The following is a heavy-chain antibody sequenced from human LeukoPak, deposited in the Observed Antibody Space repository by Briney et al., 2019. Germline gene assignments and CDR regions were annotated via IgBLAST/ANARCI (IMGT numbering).Heavy chain of an antibody. V-gene: IGHV3-30*18. CDR3: AKDPMTYSSGSFTPVDY. CDR1: GFTFSSYA. CDR2: ISYDGSNK. Sequence: GRSLRLSCAASGFTFSSYAMHWVRQAPGKGLEWVPVISYDGSNKYYADSVKGRFTISRDNSKTTLYLQMNSLRPEDTAVYYCAKDPMTYSSGSFTPVDYWGQGTLVTVSS. D-gene: IGHD6-19*01. J-gene: IGHJ4*02.